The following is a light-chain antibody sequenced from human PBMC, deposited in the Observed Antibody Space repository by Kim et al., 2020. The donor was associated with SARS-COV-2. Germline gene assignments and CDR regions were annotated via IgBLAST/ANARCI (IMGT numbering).Light chain of an antibody. CDR2: DVI. CDR3: CSYAGNYLFV. V-gene: IGLV2-11*01. Sequence: QSALTQPRSVSGSPGQSLTISCTGTNSDVGAYNYVSWYQQYPGQAPKHIIYDVIKRPSGVPDRFSASKTDNTASLTISGLQAEDEADYYCCSYAGNYLFVFGTGTKVTV. J-gene: IGLJ1*01. CDR1: NSDVGAYNY.